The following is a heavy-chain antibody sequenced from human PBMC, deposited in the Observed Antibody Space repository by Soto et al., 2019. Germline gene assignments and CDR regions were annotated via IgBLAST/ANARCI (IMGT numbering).Heavy chain of an antibody. D-gene: IGHD3-10*01. V-gene: IGHV4-4*02. Sequence: QVQLQESGPGLVKPSGTLSLTCAVSGASISSGWWTWVHQPPGKGLEWIGETLYSGRTNYNSSLNSRVTISIDKSKKQFSLNLSSVTAADTAVYYCSSRVTDAPTWGQGTLVTVSS. CDR1: GASISSGW. J-gene: IGHJ5*02. CDR3: SSRVTDAPT. CDR2: TLYSGRT.